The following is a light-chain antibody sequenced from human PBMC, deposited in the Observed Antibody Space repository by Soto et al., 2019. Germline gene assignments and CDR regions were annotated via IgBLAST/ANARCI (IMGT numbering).Light chain of an antibody. CDR3: QQSHSAPWT. Sequence: DLQMTQSPSSLSASVGDRVTITCRASQTISNFFNWYQHKPGKAPKLLIYAASSLQSGGPSRFSGSGSGTDFTLTISSLQPEDFATYYCQQSHSAPWTFGQGTKVEIK. V-gene: IGKV1-39*01. CDR1: QTISNF. CDR2: AAS. J-gene: IGKJ1*01.